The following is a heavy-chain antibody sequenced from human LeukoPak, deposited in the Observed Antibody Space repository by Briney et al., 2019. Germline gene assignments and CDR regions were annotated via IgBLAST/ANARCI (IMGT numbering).Heavy chain of an antibody. CDR2: IYTSGST. CDR1: GGSISSGSYY. CDR3: ARDESPRWLQLYHWFDP. Sequence: KPSETLSLTCTVSGGSISSGSYYWSWIRQPAGKGLEWIGRIYTSGSTNYNPSLKSRVTISVDTSKNQFSLKLSSVTAADTAVYYCARDESPRWLQLYHWFDPWGQGTLVTVSS. J-gene: IGHJ5*02. V-gene: IGHV4-61*02. D-gene: IGHD5-24*01.